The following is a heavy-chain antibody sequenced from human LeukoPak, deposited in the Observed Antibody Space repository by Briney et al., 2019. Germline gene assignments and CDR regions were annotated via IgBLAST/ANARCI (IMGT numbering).Heavy chain of an antibody. CDR3: ARVSYDILTGYYYGMDV. J-gene: IGHJ6*02. Sequence: ASVKVSCKASGYTFTSYGISWVRQAPGQGLEWMGWISAYNGNTNYAQKLQGRVTMTTDTSTSTAYMELRSLRSDDTAVYYCARVSYDILTGYYYGMDVWGQGTTVTVSS. CDR1: GYTFTSYG. V-gene: IGHV1-18*01. D-gene: IGHD3-9*01. CDR2: ISAYNGNT.